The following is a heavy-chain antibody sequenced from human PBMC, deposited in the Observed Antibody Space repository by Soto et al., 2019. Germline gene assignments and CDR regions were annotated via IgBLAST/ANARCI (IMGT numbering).Heavy chain of an antibody. Sequence: GGSLRLSCAASGFTFSSYAMSWVRQAPGKGLEWVAVISYDGSNRYYADSVKGRFTISRDNSKNTLYLQMNSLRAEDTAVYYCAKDQSALSYDILTGYTPYGMDVWGQGTTVTVSS. J-gene: IGHJ6*02. D-gene: IGHD3-9*01. V-gene: IGHV3-30*18. CDR1: GFTFSSYA. CDR2: ISYDGSNR. CDR3: AKDQSALSYDILTGYTPYGMDV.